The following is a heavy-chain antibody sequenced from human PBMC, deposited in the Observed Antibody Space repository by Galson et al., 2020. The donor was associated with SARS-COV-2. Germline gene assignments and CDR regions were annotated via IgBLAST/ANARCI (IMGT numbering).Heavy chain of an antibody. CDR3: TRWQWLGLYYFDY. Sequence: TGGSLRLSCTASGFTFGDYVMSWFRQAPGKGLEWVGFIRSKAYGGTTEYAASVKGRFTISRDDSKSIAYLQMNSLKTEDTAVYYCTRWQWLGLYYFDYWGQGTLVTVSS. CDR1: GFTFGDYV. V-gene: IGHV3-49*03. CDR2: IRSKAYGGTT. D-gene: IGHD6-19*01. J-gene: IGHJ4*02.